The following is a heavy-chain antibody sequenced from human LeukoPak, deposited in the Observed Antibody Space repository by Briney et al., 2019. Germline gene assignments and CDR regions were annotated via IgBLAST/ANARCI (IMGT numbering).Heavy chain of an antibody. Sequence: ASVKVSCKASGGTFSSYAISWVRQAPGQGLEWMGRIIPIFGTANYAQKLQGRVTITTDESTSTAYMELSSLRSEDTAVYYCAIHGLAARHSAYYYYYMDVWGKGTTVTVSS. V-gene: IGHV1-69*05. D-gene: IGHD6-6*01. CDR3: AIHGLAARHSAYYYYYMDV. CDR2: IIPIFGTA. J-gene: IGHJ6*03. CDR1: GGTFSSYA.